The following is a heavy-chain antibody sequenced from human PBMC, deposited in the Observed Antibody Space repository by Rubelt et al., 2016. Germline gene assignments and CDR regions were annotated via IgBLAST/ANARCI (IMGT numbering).Heavy chain of an antibody. V-gene: IGHV4-38-2*01. J-gene: IGHJ2*01. CDR2: IYNSGTT. D-gene: IGHD2-2*01. CDR3: ARIFSGNKGSVVPAANWFFGL. Sequence: GLEWIGSIYNSGTTYYNPSLKSRVTISIDTSKNQFSLKLSSVTAADTAAYYCARIFSGNKGSVVPAANWFFGLWGRGTLVTVSS.